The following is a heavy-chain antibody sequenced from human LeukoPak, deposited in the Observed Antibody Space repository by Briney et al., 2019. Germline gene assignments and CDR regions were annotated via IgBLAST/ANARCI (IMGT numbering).Heavy chain of an antibody. D-gene: IGHD2-2*01. J-gene: IGHJ3*02. Sequence: GGSLRLSCAASGFTFSSYWMSWVRQAPGKGLEWVANIKQDGSEKYYVDSVKGRFTISRDNAKNSLYLQMNSLRAEDTAVYYCARGIVVPANDAFDIWGQGTMVTVSS. CDR2: IKQDGSEK. CDR1: GFTFSSYW. V-gene: IGHV3-7*01. CDR3: ARGIVVPANDAFDI.